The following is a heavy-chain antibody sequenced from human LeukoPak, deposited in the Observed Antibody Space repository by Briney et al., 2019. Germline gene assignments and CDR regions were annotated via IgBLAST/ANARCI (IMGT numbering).Heavy chain of an antibody. CDR3: TRMSREAPGLPDL. V-gene: IGHV3-66*01. CDR2: IYSGGNT. Sequence: GGSLRLSCAASGFAVSSNFISWVRQAPGQGLELVSVIYSGGNTYYADSVRGRFTISRDNAKNTLYLQIGSLRADDTAVYYCTRMSREAPGLPDLWGQGTLVTVSS. D-gene: IGHD5-24*01. J-gene: IGHJ5*02. CDR1: GFAVSSNF.